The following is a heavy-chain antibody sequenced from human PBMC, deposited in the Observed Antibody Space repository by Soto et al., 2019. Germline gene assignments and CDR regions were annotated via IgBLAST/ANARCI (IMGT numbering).Heavy chain of an antibody. V-gene: IGHV3-33*06. D-gene: IGHD6-19*01. Sequence: QPGGSLRLSCAASGFSFRSYAMHWVRQAQGKGLEWVAVIWHDGSQKYYADSVKGRFSISRDNSKNTLYLQMNSLGAEDTAVYYCGKERRGSGWSVCNFWGQGILVTVSS. CDR3: GKERRGSGWSVCNF. CDR2: IWHDGSQK. J-gene: IGHJ4*02. CDR1: GFSFRSYA.